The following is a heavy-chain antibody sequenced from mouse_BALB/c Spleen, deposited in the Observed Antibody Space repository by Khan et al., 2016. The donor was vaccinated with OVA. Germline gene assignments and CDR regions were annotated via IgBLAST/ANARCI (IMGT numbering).Heavy chain of an antibody. V-gene: IGHV1-9*01. CDR1: GYTFSSYW. J-gene: IGHJ1*01. Sequence: VQLQQSGAELMKPGASVKISCKATGYTFSSYWIEWVKQRPGHGLEWIGEILPGSGNTNCTENFKGKATFTADTSSNTAYMQLSSLTSEDSAVFYCVRYGNHWYFDGWGAGTTVTVSS. CDR3: VRYGNHWYFDG. CDR2: ILPGSGNT. D-gene: IGHD2-1*01.